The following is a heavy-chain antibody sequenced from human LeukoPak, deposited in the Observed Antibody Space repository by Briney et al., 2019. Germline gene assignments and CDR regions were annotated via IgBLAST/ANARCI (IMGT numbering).Heavy chain of an antibody. J-gene: IGHJ4*02. Sequence: GGSLRLSCAASGFTFSSYAMSWVRQAPGKGLEWVSAISGSGGSTYYADSVKGRFTISRDNSKNTLYLQMNSLRAEDTAVYYCAVISGIAAAGTLFGRDDYWGQGTLVTVSS. CDR2: ISGSGGST. D-gene: IGHD6-13*01. CDR1: GFTFSSYA. CDR3: AVISGIAAAGTLFGRDDY. V-gene: IGHV3-23*01.